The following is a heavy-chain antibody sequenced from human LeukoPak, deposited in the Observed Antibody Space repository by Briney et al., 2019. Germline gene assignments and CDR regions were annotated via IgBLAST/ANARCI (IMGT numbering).Heavy chain of an antibody. D-gene: IGHD2-15*01. CDR3: ARGRYCSGDNCSHYGMDV. CDR1: GGSFSGYY. V-gene: IGHV4-34*01. J-gene: IGHJ6*01. CDR2: INHSGST. Sequence: PSETLSLTCAVYGGSFSGYYWSWIRQPPGKGLEWIGEINHSGSTNYNPSLKSRVTTSAETSKNQFSLRLSSVTAADTAVYYCARGRYCSGDNCSHYGMDVWGQGTTVTVSS.